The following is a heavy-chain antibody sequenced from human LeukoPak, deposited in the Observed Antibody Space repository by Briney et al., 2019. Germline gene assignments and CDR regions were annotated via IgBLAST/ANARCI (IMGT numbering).Heavy chain of an antibody. Sequence: GGSLRLSCAAYGFTFSSYGMHWVRQAPGKGLEWVAVISYDGSNKYYADSVKGRFTISRDNSKNTLYLQMNSLRAEDTAVYYCAKEGSIFGVVIRPYYFDYWGQGTLVTVSS. CDR1: GFTFSSYG. J-gene: IGHJ4*02. D-gene: IGHD3-3*01. V-gene: IGHV3-30*18. CDR2: ISYDGSNK. CDR3: AKEGSIFGVVIRPYYFDY.